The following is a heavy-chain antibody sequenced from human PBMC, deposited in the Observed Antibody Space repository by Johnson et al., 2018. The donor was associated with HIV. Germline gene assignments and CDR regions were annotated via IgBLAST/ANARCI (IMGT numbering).Heavy chain of an antibody. Sequence: VQLVESGGGLVQPGGSLRLSCAASGFTFSSYDMHWVRQATGKGLEWVSAICTAADTYYQASAKSRFTISSENATDSFYLQMNILRAGDTAVYYCARGAPRITMIDDAFDIWGQGTMVTVSS. CDR3: ARGAPRITMIDDAFDI. CDR2: ICTAADT. D-gene: IGHD3-22*01. CDR1: GFTFSSYD. V-gene: IGHV3-13*01. J-gene: IGHJ3*02.